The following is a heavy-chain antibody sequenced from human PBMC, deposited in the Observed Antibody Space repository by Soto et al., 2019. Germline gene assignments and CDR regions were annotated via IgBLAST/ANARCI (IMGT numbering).Heavy chain of an antibody. Sequence: QVQLVQSGVEVKEPGASVKVSCKASGYTFTSFGVSWVRQAPGQGLEWMGWISTSNGNTNYAHNFQGRVSMTTDTSTSTVYMELRSLRSDDTAVYYCARPVYDATSKWLDPWGQGTLVTVSS. CDR1: GYTFTSFG. CDR3: ARPVYDATSKWLDP. D-gene: IGHD2-15*01. CDR2: ISTSNGNT. V-gene: IGHV1-18*01. J-gene: IGHJ5*02.